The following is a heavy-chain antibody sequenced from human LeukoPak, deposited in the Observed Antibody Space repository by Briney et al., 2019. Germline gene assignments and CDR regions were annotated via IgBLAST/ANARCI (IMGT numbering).Heavy chain of an antibody. Sequence: GGSLRLSCAASGFTFSSYWMSWVRQAPGKGLEWVANIKQDGSEKYYADSVKGRFTISRDNSKNTLYLQMNSLRAEDTAVYYCARAVDTVTGVSVGYWGQGTLVTVSS. D-gene: IGHD4-11*01. CDR3: ARAVDTVTGVSVGY. V-gene: IGHV3-7*01. CDR2: IKQDGSEK. CDR1: GFTFSSYW. J-gene: IGHJ4*02.